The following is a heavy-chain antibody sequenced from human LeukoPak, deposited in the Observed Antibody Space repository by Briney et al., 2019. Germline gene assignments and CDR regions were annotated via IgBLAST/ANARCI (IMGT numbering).Heavy chain of an antibody. D-gene: IGHD2-15*01. CDR1: GGSVSSGGYY. J-gene: IGHJ4*02. V-gene: IGHV4-61*08. Sequence: SETLSLTCTVSGGSVSSGGYYWSWIRQPPGKGPEWIGYIYNSGSANYNPSLKSRVTISVDTSKNQFSLKLSSVTAADTAVYYCARDVCSSSSCYDYWGRGTLVTVSS. CDR3: ARDVCSSSSCYDY. CDR2: IYNSGSA.